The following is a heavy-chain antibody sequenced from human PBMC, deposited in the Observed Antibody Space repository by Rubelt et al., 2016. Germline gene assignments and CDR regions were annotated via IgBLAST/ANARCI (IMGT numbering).Heavy chain of an antibody. CDR2: INHSGSA. D-gene: IGHD2-2*01. Sequence: QVQLQQWGAGLLKPSETLSLTCAVYRGSSSGYYWSWIRQPPGKGREWIGEINHSGSANYNPSLRSRFTIKIDSSKNQVSLKLTSVTAADTAIYYCARDIVVLTATDYFDPWGQGTLVTVSS. CDR3: ARDIVVLTATDYFDP. V-gene: IGHV4-34*01. CDR1: RGSSSGYY. J-gene: IGHJ5*02.